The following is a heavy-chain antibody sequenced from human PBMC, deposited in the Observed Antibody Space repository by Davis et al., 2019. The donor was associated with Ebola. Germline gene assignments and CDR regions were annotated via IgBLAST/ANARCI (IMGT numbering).Heavy chain of an antibody. CDR3: AKAGHCGNYCSFDS. CDR1: GFSFSSTW. CDR2: IHSDGTST. Sequence: GESLKISCAASGFSFSSTWMHWVRQAPGKGLVWVSRIHSDGTSTIYTDSVKGRFTISRDNSKNTLYLQMNSLRAEDTAVYYCAKAGHCGNYCSFDSWGQGTLVTVSS. J-gene: IGHJ4*02. V-gene: IGHV3-74*01. D-gene: IGHD1-26*01.